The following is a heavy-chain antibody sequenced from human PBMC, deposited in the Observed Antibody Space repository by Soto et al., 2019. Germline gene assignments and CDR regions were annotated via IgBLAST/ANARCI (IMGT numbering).Heavy chain of an antibody. D-gene: IGHD5-18*01. Sequence: SETLSLTCAVSGNSISSGYYWGWIRQPPGKGLEWIGSIYHSGSTYYNSSLKSRVTISVDTSKNHFSLKLSSVTAADTAVYYCARDNGYREGIHDYWGQGTLVTVSS. V-gene: IGHV4-38-2*02. CDR1: GNSISSGYY. CDR2: IYHSGST. CDR3: ARDNGYREGIHDY. J-gene: IGHJ4*02.